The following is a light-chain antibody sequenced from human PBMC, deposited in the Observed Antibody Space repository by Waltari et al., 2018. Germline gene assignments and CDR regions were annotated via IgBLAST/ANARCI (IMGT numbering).Light chain of an antibody. J-gene: IGLJ3*02. Sequence: QSVLTQPPSVSGAPGQRVTISCTGSSSNIGAGYDVHWYQQLPGTAPKRLIYGNSNRPSGVPDRFSGSKSGTSASLAITGLQAEDEADYYCQSYDSSLTLFGGGTKLTVL. V-gene: IGLV1-40*01. CDR3: QSYDSSLTL. CDR1: SSNIGAGYD. CDR2: GNS.